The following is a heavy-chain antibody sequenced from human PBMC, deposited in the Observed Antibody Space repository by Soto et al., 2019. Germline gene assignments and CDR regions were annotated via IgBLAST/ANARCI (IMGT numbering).Heavy chain of an antibody. CDR1: GFTFSNYA. J-gene: IGHJ4*02. Sequence: TGGSLRLSCAASGFTFSNYAMSWVRQAPGKGLEWVSGISDTGGGIYYADSIKGRFTISRDNSKNTLYLQMNSLRAEDTAEYYCAKDKFRQDIIEDPAAKPFDNWGQGTLVTVSS. CDR3: AKDKFRQDIIEDPAAKPFDN. D-gene: IGHD2-2*01. CDR2: ISDTGGGI. V-gene: IGHV3-23*01.